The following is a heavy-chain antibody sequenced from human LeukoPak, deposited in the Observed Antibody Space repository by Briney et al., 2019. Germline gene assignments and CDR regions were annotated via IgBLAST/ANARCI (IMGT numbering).Heavy chain of an antibody. V-gene: IGHV3-30*02. D-gene: IGHD2-2*01. CDR3: LGYCSSTSCRDAFDI. J-gene: IGHJ3*02. CDR2: IRYDGSNK. Sequence: GGSLRLSCAASGFTFSSYGMHWVRQAPGKGLEWVAFIRYDGSNKYYADSVKGRFTISRDNSKNTLYLQMNSLRAEDTAVYYVLGYCSSTSCRDAFDIWGQGTMVTVSS. CDR1: GFTFSSYG.